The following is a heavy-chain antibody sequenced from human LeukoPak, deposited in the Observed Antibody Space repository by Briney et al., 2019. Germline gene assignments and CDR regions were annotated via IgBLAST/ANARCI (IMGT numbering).Heavy chain of an antibody. D-gene: IGHD3-10*01. CDR3: ASGSGSALGY. Sequence: PSETLSLTCAVSGGSISSGGYSWSWIRQPPGKGLEWIGYVSHSGFTFYSPSLKGRVTVSVDRSKNHFSLKLSSVTAADTAVYCCASGSGSALGYWGQGTLVTVSS. J-gene: IGHJ4*02. CDR1: GGSISSGGYS. V-gene: IGHV4-30-2*01. CDR2: VSHSGFT.